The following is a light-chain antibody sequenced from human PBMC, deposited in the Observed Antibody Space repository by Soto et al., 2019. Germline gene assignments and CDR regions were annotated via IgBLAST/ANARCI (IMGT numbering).Light chain of an antibody. CDR3: CSYAGSSTFV. CDR1: SSDVGNYNL. Sequence: QSALTQPASVSGSPGQSITISCTGTSSDVGNYNLVSWYQQHPGKAPKVMIYEGSKRPSGVSNRFSGSKSGNTASLTISGVHAEDEADYYCCSYAGSSTFVFGGGTKLTVL. V-gene: IGLV2-23*03. CDR2: EGS. J-gene: IGLJ2*01.